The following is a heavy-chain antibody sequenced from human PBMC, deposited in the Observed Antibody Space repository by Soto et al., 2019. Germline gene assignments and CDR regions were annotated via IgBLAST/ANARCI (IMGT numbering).Heavy chain of an antibody. CDR3: ARGMEGYCSSTSCYYMDV. Sequence: QEQLVQSGAEVKKPGASVKVSCKASGYTFTSYDINWVRQATGQGLEWMGWMNPNSGNTGYAQKFQGRVTMTRNTSISTAYMELSSLRSEDTAVYYCARGMEGYCSSTSCYYMDVWGKGTTVTVSS. CDR1: GYTFTSYD. V-gene: IGHV1-8*01. J-gene: IGHJ6*03. CDR2: MNPNSGNT. D-gene: IGHD2-2*01.